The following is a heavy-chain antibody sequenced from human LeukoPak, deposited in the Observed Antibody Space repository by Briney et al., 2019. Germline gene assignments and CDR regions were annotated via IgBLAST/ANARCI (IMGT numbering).Heavy chain of an antibody. CDR3: ATFDYYDSSGYYDY. CDR2: IIPIFGTA. Sequence: GASVKVSCKASGGTFSSYTISWVRQAPGQGLEWMGGIIPIFGTAKYAQKFQGRVTITADESTSTAYLELSSLRSEDTAVYYCATFDYYDSSGYYDYWGQGTLVTVSS. CDR1: GGTFSSYT. D-gene: IGHD3-22*01. J-gene: IGHJ4*02. V-gene: IGHV1-69*13.